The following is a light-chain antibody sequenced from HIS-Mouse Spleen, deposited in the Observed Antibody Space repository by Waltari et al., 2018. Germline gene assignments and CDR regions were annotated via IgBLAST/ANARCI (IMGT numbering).Light chain of an antibody. V-gene: IGLV2-23*01. CDR3: CSYAGSSTVV. CDR1: SRDAGCYHL. J-gene: IGLJ2*01. Sequence: QSALTQPASVSGSPGQSITISCTGTSRDAGCYHLVSWYQQHPGKAPKLLIYEGSKRPSGVSNRFSGSKSGNTASLTISGLQAEDEADYYCCSYAGSSTVVFGGGTKLTVL. CDR2: EGS.